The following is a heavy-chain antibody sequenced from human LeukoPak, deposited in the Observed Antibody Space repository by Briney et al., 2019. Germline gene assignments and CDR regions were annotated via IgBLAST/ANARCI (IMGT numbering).Heavy chain of an antibody. CDR3: ARDTGTSDDAFDI. CDR2: INPNSGGT. J-gene: IGHJ3*02. Sequence: ASVKVSCKASGYTFTGYYTHWVRQAPGQGLEWMGRINPNSGGTNYAQKFQGRVTMTRDTSISTAYMELSRLRSDDAAVYYCARDTGTSDDAFDIWGQGTMVTVSS. CDR1: GYTFTGYY. D-gene: IGHD3-10*01. V-gene: IGHV1-2*06.